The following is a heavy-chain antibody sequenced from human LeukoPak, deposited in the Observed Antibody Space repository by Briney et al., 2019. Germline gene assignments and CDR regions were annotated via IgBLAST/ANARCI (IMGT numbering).Heavy chain of an antibody. D-gene: IGHD3-22*01. CDR1: GFTVSSNT. CDR3: SRETPDRHDKIEN. Sequence: GGSLRLSCAASGFTVSSNTVIWVRQAPGKGLEWVSVLQRDGTTYYKDSVEGRFTISRDNSKNTIYPQMNSLRDGDTAVYYCSRETPDRHDKIENWGQGTLVTVSS. J-gene: IGHJ1*01. V-gene: IGHV3-53*01. CDR2: LQRDGTT.